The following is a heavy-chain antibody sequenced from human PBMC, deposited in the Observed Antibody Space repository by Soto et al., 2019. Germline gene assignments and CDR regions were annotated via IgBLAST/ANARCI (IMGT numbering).Heavy chain of an antibody. Sequence: EVQLVESGGGLVQPGGSLRLSCAASGFTFSSYWMYWVRQAPGKGLEWVSHMNNDGSYTICAESVKGRFTFSRDNAKNTLYLQMNSLRAEDTAVYYCVRGGYMHACDIWGQGTMVTVSS. CDR1: GFTFSSYW. V-gene: IGHV3-74*01. CDR3: VRGGYMHACDI. D-gene: IGHD6-13*01. CDR2: MNNDGSYT. J-gene: IGHJ3*02.